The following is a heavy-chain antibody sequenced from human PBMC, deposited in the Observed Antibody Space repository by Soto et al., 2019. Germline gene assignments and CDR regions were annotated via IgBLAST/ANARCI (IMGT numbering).Heavy chain of an antibody. J-gene: IGHJ6*03. CDR1: GFSLSTSGMC. CDR2: IDWDDDK. V-gene: IGHV2-70*11. Sequence: SGPTLVNPTQTLTLTCTFSGFSLSTSGMCVSWIRQPPGKALEWLARIDWDDDKYYSTSLKTRLTISKDTSKNQVVLTMTNMDPVDTATYYCARMRLGGCSGGSCYRHYYYYYYMDVWGKGTTVTVSS. CDR3: ARMRLGGCSGGSCYRHYYYYYYMDV. D-gene: IGHD2-15*01.